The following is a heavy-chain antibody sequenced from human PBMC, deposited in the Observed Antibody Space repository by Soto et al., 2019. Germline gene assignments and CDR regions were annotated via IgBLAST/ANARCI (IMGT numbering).Heavy chain of an antibody. CDR2: MNPNSGNT. D-gene: IGHD2-15*01. V-gene: IGHV1-8*01. J-gene: IGHJ4*02. CDR3: ARVLSVRGGMAGQ. CDR1: GYTFTSYD. Sequence: GASVKVSCKASGYTFTSYDINWVRQATGQGLEWMGWMNPNSGNTGYAQKFQGRVTMTRNTSISTAYMELSSLRSEDTAVYYCARVLSVRGGMAGQWGQGTLVTVSS.